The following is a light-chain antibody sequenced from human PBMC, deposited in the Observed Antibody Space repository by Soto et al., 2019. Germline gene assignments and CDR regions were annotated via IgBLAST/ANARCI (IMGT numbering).Light chain of an antibody. CDR2: GNS. J-gene: IGLJ3*02. Sequence: QSALTQPASVSGSPGQSITISCTGTSSDVGDYNYVSWYQQHPGKAPKLIIYGNSNRPSGVPDRFSGSKSGTSASLAITGLQAEDEADYYCQSYDSSLSGSVFGGGTKLTVL. CDR1: SSDVGDYNY. CDR3: QSYDSSLSGSV. V-gene: IGLV2-14*01.